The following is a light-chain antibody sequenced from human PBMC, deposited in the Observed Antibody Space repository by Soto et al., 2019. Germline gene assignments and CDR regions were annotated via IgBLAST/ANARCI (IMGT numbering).Light chain of an antibody. J-gene: IGKJ1*01. CDR3: QQYGGSRWT. Sequence: EIVLTQSPGTLSLSPGERATLSCRASQSVSSTYLAWYQQKSGQAPRLLIYGASNRATGIPDRFSGSGSGTDFTLTSSRLEPEDFAVYYCQQYGGSRWTFGQGTRVDI. CDR2: GAS. V-gene: IGKV3-20*01. CDR1: QSVSSTY.